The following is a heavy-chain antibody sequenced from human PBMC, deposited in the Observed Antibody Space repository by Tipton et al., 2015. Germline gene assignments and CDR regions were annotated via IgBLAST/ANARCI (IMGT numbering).Heavy chain of an antibody. D-gene: IGHD3-10*01. CDR2: ISYDGSSK. CDR1: GFTFSGYV. Sequence: SLRLSCAASGFTFSGYVLHWVRQAPGKGLEWVATISYDGSSKYYADSGKGRFTISRDNSKNTLYLQMNSLRVEDPAVYYCAIDSPGRSPFDFWGQGTLVTVSS. CDR3: AIDSPGRSPFDF. V-gene: IGHV3-30*07. J-gene: IGHJ4*02.